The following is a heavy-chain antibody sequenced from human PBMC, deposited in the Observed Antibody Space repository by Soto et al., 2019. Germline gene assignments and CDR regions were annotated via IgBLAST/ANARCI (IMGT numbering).Heavy chain of an antibody. CDR2: ICHSGGT. CDR1: GGSISSSNW. Sequence: LRRPLSLTCAVSGGSISSSNWWSWVRQPPGKGLEWIGEICHSGGTNYNPSLKSRVTISVDKSKNQFSLKLSSVTAADTAVYYCARDWRCSGGSCYYYYYGMDVWGQGTTVTVSS. D-gene: IGHD2-15*01. J-gene: IGHJ6*02. CDR3: ARDWRCSGGSCYYYYYGMDV. V-gene: IGHV4-4*02.